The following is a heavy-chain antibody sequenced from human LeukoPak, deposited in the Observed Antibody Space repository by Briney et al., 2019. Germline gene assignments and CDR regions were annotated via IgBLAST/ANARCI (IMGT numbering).Heavy chain of an antibody. CDR2: ISAYNGNA. CDR1: GYTFTDYY. D-gene: IGHD3-10*01. V-gene: IGHV1-18*04. CDR3: ARVLGFGELFVDY. Sequence: ASVKVSCKASGYTFTDYYIHWVRQAPGQGLEWMGWISAYNGNANYAQKLQGRVTMTTDTSTSTAYMELRSLRSDDTAVYYCARVLGFGELFVDYWGQGTLVTVSS. J-gene: IGHJ4*02.